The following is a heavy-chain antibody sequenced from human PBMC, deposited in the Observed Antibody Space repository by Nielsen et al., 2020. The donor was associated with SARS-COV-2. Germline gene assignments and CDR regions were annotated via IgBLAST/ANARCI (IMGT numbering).Heavy chain of an antibody. J-gene: IGHJ6*02. V-gene: IGHV1-69*06. CDR2: IIHIYGTL. Sequence: SLTASCKPYGGTVISYDISWVRQAPGQEREWTGGIIHIYGTLKYALKFQGRVTTTADKSTRTDYMELSRLRSEDTAVYYCARGGTITMVRGVSNGIIYYGMGVWGQGTTVTVSS. CDR1: GGTVISYD. D-gene: IGHD3-10*01. CDR3: ARGGTITMVRGVSNGIIYYGMGV.